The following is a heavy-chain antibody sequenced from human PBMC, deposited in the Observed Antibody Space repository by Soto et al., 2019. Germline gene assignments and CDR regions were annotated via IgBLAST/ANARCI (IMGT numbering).Heavy chain of an antibody. CDR2: ISSSSSYI. V-gene: IGHV3-21*01. D-gene: IGHD6-6*01. CDR1: GFTFSSYS. CDR3: ARAGEYRSSSFDY. Sequence: LRLSCAASGFTFSSYSMNWVRQAPGKGLEWVSSISSSSSYIYYADSVKGRFTISRDNAKNSLYLQMNSLRAEDTAVYYCARAGEYRSSSFDYWGQGTLVTVYS. J-gene: IGHJ4*02.